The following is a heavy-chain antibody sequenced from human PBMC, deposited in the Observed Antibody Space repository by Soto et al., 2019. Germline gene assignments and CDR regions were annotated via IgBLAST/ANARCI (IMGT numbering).Heavy chain of an antibody. Sequence: ASVKVSCKASGYTFTSYAMHWVRQAPGQRLEWMGWINAGNGNTKYSQKFQGGVTITRDTSASTTYMELCRLRSEDTTVYYWARSSLGVVVVPAAIAGNFDLWGRGTLVTVSS. CDR2: INAGNGNT. CDR1: GYTFTSYA. CDR3: ARSSLGVVVVPAAIAGNFDL. V-gene: IGHV1-3*01. J-gene: IGHJ2*01. D-gene: IGHD2-2*01.